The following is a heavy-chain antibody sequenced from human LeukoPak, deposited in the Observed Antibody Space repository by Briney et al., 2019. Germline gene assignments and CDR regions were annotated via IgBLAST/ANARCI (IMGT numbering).Heavy chain of an antibody. V-gene: IGHV4-39*07. CDR3: ARDGADSGYDRKSSYFDY. D-gene: IGHD5-12*01. J-gene: IGHJ4*02. CDR1: GGSISSSSYY. CDR2: IYYSGST. Sequence: PSETLSLTCTVSGGSISSSSYYWGWIRQPPGKGLEWIGSIYYSGSTYYNPSLKSRVTISVDTSKNQFSLKLSSVTAADTAVYYCARDGADSGYDRKSSYFDYWGQGTLVTVSS.